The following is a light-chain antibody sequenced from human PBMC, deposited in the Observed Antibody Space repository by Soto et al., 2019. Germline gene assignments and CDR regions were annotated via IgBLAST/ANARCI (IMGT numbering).Light chain of an antibody. J-gene: IGLJ1*01. V-gene: IGLV2-14*01. CDR3: SSYTSSSTLDV. Sequence: QSVLTQPASVSGSPGQSITISCTGTSSDFGGYNYVSWYQQHPGKAPKLMIYDVSNRPSGVSNRFSGSKSGNTASLTISGLQAEDEADYYCSSYTSSSTLDV. CDR2: DVS. CDR1: SSDFGGYNY.